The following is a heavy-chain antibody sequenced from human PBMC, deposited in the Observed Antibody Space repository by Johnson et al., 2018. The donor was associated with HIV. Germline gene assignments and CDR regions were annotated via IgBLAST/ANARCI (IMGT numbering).Heavy chain of an antibody. CDR3: AKDGDDGDEADGTKGAFDI. J-gene: IGHJ3*02. V-gene: IGHV3-30*18. CDR1: GFTLVSFG. CDR2: ISYDGSNK. D-gene: IGHD2-2*01. Sequence: QVQLVESGGGVVQPGRSLRLSCAASGFTLVSFGMHWVRQAPGKGLEWVAVISYDGSNKYYLDSVKARFTISRDDARNTLYLQMNSLRVEDTALYYCAKDGDDGDEADGTKGAFDIWGQGTLVTVSS.